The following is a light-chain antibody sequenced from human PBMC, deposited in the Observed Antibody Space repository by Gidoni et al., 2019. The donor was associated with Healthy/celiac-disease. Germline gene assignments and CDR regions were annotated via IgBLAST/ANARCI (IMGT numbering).Light chain of an antibody. J-gene: IGKJ1*01. Sequence: DIVMTQSPASLAVSLGERATINRKSSQSVLYSSNNKNYLAWYQQKPGQPPKLLIYWASTRESGVPNRFSGSGSGTDFTLTIGSLQAEDVAVYYCQQLGAFGQGTKVEIK. CDR2: WAS. CDR3: QQLGA. CDR1: QSVLYSSNNKNY. V-gene: IGKV4-1*01.